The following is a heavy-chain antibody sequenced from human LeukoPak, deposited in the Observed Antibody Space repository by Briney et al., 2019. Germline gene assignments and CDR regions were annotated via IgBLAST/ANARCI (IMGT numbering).Heavy chain of an antibody. J-gene: IGHJ4*02. CDR2: IYYSGNT. CDR3: ARALRGGNSYGYLDS. V-gene: IGHV4-39*07. D-gene: IGHD5-18*01. Sequence: SETLSLTCTVSGGSISSSSYYWAWIRQPPGKGLEWIGSIYYSGNTYYNPSLKSRITLSVDMSKNQFSLKLRSVTAADTAVYYCARALRGGNSYGYLDSWGQGSLVTVSS. CDR1: GGSISSSSYY.